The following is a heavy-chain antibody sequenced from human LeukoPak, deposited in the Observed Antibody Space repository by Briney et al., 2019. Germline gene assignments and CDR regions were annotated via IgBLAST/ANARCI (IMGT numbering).Heavy chain of an antibody. CDR1: GGSISGSNW. CDR3: ARGLRRITMVRGVKNAFDI. CDR2: INHSGST. J-gene: IGHJ3*02. V-gene: IGHV4-4*02. Sequence: PSETLSLTCAVSGGSISGSNWWSWVRQSPGKGLEWIGEINHSGSTNYNPSLKSRVTISVDTSKNQFSLKLRSVTAADTAVYYCARGLRRITMVRGVKNAFDIWGQGTMVTVSS. D-gene: IGHD3-10*01.